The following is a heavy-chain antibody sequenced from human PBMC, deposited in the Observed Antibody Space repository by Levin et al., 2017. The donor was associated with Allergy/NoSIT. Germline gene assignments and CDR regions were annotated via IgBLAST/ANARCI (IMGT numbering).Heavy chain of an antibody. CDR1: GFTFSSYV. J-gene: IGHJ4*02. D-gene: IGHD5-12*01. Sequence: GGSLRLSCAASGFTFSSYVMTWVRQAPGKGLEWVSSITESGGPRYADSVKGRFTISRDNSKNTLYLQMNSLKVEDTAVYYCAKDRLRGPESYWGQGTLVTVSS. V-gene: IGHV3-23*01. CDR2: ITESGGP. CDR3: AKDRLRGPESY.